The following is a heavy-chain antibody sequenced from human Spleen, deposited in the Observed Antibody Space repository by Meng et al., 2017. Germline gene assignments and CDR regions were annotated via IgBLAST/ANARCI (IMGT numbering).Heavy chain of an antibody. CDR2: TSFDGSIT. D-gene: IGHD5-12*01. Sequence: QVQLVESGGGVVQPGRSLRLSCAASGFTFSNYAMHWVRQAPGKGLEWVAVTSFDGSITYTADSVKDRFNISRDTSKNTLYLQMNSLRPDDTAVYYCAKTITGSFDYWGQGILVTVSS. V-gene: IGHV3-30*18. CDR1: GFTFSNYA. J-gene: IGHJ4*02. CDR3: AKTITGSFDY.